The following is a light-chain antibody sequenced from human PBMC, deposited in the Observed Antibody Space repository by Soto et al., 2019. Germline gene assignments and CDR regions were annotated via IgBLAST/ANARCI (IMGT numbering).Light chain of an antibody. V-gene: IGKV3-20*01. CDR1: QTVSDNY. J-gene: IGKJ4*01. CDR2: GAS. CDR3: QQYGGSPRVS. Sequence: EIVLTQSPGALSLSPGERATLSCRASQTVSDNYLAWYQQKPGQAPRLLIYGASTRATSIPDRFSGSGSGTDFTLTISRLEPEDFAVYYCQQYGGSPRVSFGGGTKVEIK.